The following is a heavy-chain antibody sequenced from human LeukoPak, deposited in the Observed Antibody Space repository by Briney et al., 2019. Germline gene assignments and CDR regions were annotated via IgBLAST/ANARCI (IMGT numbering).Heavy chain of an antibody. CDR3: AREGKWFGTYYYCMDV. CDR1: SGSINDYY. V-gene: IGHV4-4*07. J-gene: IGHJ6*04. CDR2: IYSSGST. Sequence: SETLSLTCTVSSGSINDYYWSWVRQPAGKGLEWLGRIYSSGSTTYNPSLKSRITMSVDTSKNQFSLKMTSVTAADTAVYYCAREGKWFGTYYYCMDVWGKGTTVAVSS. D-gene: IGHD3-10*01.